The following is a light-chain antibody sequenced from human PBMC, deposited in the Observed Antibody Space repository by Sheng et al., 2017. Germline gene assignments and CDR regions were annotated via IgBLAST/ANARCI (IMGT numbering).Light chain of an antibody. CDR3: QQYGSSLYT. J-gene: IGKJ2*01. CDR2: DAS. Sequence: EIVLTQSPGTLSVSPGERATLSCRASQSFSSSYLTWYQQKPGQAPRLLISDASNRATGIPARFSGSGSGTDFTLTISRLEPEDFAVYYCQQYGSSLYTFGQGTKLEIK. V-gene: IGKV3-20*01. CDR1: QSFSSSY.